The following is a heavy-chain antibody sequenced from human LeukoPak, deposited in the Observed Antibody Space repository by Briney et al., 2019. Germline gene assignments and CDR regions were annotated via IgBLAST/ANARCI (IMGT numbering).Heavy chain of an antibody. Sequence: GDSLKISCKGSGYSFTTYWIGWVRQMPGKGLEWMGIIYPSDSDTRYSPSFQGQVTISAGKSINTAYLQWSSLKASDTAMYYCARQGYSGYDGVGYWGQGTLVTVSS. D-gene: IGHD5-12*01. CDR2: IYPSDSDT. CDR1: GYSFTTYW. V-gene: IGHV5-51*01. J-gene: IGHJ4*02. CDR3: ARQGYSGYDGVGY.